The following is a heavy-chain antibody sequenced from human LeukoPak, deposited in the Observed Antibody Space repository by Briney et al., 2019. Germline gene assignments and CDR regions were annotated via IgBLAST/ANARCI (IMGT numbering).Heavy chain of an antibody. CDR3: ARASGSYWWFDS. J-gene: IGHJ5*01. Sequence: ASVKVSCKASGYTFTGYYLHWVRQAPGQGLEWMGCVNPNSGDTNCAQKFQGSVTMTRDTSISTVYMELSRLRSDDTAVYYCARASGSYWWFDSWGRGTLVTVSS. D-gene: IGHD1-26*01. V-gene: IGHV1-2*02. CDR2: VNPNSGDT. CDR1: GYTFTGYY.